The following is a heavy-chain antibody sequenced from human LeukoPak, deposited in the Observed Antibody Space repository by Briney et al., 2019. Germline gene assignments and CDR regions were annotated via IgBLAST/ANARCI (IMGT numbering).Heavy chain of an antibody. D-gene: IGHD5-12*01. Sequence: ASVKVSCKASGYTFTGYYMHWVRQAPGQGLEWMGWINPNSGDTNYAQKFQGRVTMTRDTSSSTAYMDLSRLRSDDTAVYYCARVRYSGYDYPGYWGQGTLVTVSS. CDR3: ARVRYSGYDYPGY. J-gene: IGHJ4*02. V-gene: IGHV1-2*02. CDR1: GYTFTGYY. CDR2: INPNSGDT.